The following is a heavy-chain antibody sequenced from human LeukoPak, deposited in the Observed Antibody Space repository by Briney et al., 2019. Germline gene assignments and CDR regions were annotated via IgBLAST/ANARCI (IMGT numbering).Heavy chain of an antibody. J-gene: IGHJ4*02. CDR3: ARDRGYSNFDY. CDR2: MNEDGSEK. CDR1: GFGFSNYW. D-gene: IGHD4-11*01. V-gene: IGHV3-7*01. Sequence: GGSLRLTCAASGFGFSNYWMSWVRQAPGKGLEWVANMNEDGSEKNYVDSVKGRFTISRDNAQDSLYLQMNSLRAEDTAVYYCARDRGYSNFDYWGQGTLLTVSS.